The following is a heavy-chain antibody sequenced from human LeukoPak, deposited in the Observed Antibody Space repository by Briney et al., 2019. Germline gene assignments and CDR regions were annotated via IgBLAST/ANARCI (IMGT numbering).Heavy chain of an antibody. Sequence: ASVKVSCKASGYTFTSNGISWVRQAPGQGLEWMGWISGYSANTNYAQKLQGRVTMTTDTSTSTAYMELRSLRSDDTAVYYCARDPYSSGSGLADYWGQGTLVTVSA. CDR3: ARDPYSSGSGLADY. CDR2: ISGYSANT. V-gene: IGHV1-18*01. J-gene: IGHJ4*02. D-gene: IGHD6-19*01. CDR1: GYTFTSNG.